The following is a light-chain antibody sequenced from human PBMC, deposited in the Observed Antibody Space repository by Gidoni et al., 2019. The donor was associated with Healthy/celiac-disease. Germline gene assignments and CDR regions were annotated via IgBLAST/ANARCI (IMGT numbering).Light chain of an antibody. CDR3: SSYTTSSTHVV. Sequence: QSALTQPASVSGFPGQSITISCTGTSSDVGGSRFVSWHQQHQGKAPKLMNSEVSNRPSGVSNRFFGSKSGNTASLTISGLQAEDEADYSCSSYTTSSTHVVFGGGTKLTVL. CDR1: SSDVGGSRF. CDR2: EVS. J-gene: IGLJ2*01. V-gene: IGLV2-14*01.